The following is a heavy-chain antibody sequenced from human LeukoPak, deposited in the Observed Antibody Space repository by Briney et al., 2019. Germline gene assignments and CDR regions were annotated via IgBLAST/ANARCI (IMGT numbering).Heavy chain of an antibody. CDR2: IYYSGST. CDR3: ARATRWFGELST. CDR1: GGSISSSSYY. D-gene: IGHD3-10*01. Sequence: SETLSLTCTVSGGSISSSSYYWGWIRQPPGKGLEWIGSIYYSGSTYYNPSLKSRVTISVDTSKNQFSLKLSSVTAADTAVYYCARATRWFGELSTWGQGTLVTVSS. V-gene: IGHV4-39*07. J-gene: IGHJ4*02.